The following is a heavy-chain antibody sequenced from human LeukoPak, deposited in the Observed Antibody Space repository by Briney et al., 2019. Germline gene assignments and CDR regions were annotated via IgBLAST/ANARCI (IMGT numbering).Heavy chain of an antibody. D-gene: IGHD4-23*01. CDR3: ARDRSYGGNSDDY. CDR1: GYSISSGYY. Sequence: SETLSLTCTVSGYSISSGYYWGWIRQPPGKGLEWIGSIYHSGSTYYNPSLKSRVTISVDTSKNQFSLKLSSMTAADTAVYYCARDRSYGGNSDDYWGQGTLVTVSS. V-gene: IGHV4-38-2*02. CDR2: IYHSGST. J-gene: IGHJ4*02.